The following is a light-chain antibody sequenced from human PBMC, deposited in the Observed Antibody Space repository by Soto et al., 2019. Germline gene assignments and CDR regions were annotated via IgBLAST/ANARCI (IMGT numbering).Light chain of an antibody. CDR2: DAS. J-gene: IGKJ3*01. CDR3: QQYTTWPPIT. V-gene: IGKV3-15*01. CDR1: QSVSSY. Sequence: TQSPATLSLSPGERSPPSSRASQSVSSYLAWYQQKPRQAHRLLIYDASNRATGIPARFSGSGSGTEFTLTISSLQSEDFAVYYCQQYTTWPPITFGRGTKVDIK.